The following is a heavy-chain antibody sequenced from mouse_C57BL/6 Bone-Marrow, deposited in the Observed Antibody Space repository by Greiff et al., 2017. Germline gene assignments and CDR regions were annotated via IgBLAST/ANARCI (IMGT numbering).Heavy chain of an antibody. J-gene: IGHJ2*01. CDR2: IDPSDSYT. D-gene: IGHD2-10*02. V-gene: IGHV1-59*01. Sequence: VQLQQPGAELVRPGTSVKLSCKASGYTFTSYWLHWVKQRPGQGLEWIGVIDPSDSYTNYNQKFKGKATLTVDTSSSTAYMQLSSLTSEDSAVYYCASREYGYCYWGQGTTLTVSS. CDR3: ASREYGYCY. CDR1: GYTFTSYW.